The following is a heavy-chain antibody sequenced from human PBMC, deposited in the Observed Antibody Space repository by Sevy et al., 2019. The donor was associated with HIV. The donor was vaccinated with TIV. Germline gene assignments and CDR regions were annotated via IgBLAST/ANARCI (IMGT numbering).Heavy chain of an antibody. CDR3: AKAPPGNCSSGSCPRAYYYYGMDV. V-gene: IGHV3-23*01. J-gene: IGHJ6*02. CDR2: ISGRGGST. CDR1: GLTLSSYA. Sequence: GESLNISCADSGLTLSSYAMNWVRQAPGKGLEWVSAISGRGGSTYYADSVEGRLTISRDNSKNTLYLQMNSLRAEDTAVYYCAKAPPGNCSSGSCPRAYYYYGMDVWGQGTTVTVSS. D-gene: IGHD2-15*01.